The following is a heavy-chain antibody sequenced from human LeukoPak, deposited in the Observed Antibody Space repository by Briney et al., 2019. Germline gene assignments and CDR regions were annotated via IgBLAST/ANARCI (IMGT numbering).Heavy chain of an antibody. CDR1: GFTFSSYS. V-gene: IGHV3-21*01. CDR2: ISSSSSYI. CDR3: ARDKNIVVVVAAKVFDY. Sequence: GGSLRLSCAASGFTFSSYSMNWVRQAPGKGLEWVSSISSSSSYIYYADSVKGRFTISRDNAKNSPYLQMNSLRAEDTAVYYCARDKNIVVVVAAKVFDYWGQGTLVTVSS. D-gene: IGHD2-15*01. J-gene: IGHJ4*02.